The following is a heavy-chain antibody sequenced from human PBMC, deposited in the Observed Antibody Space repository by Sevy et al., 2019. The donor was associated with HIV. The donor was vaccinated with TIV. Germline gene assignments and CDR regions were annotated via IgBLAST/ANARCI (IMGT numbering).Heavy chain of an antibody. CDR1: GFTVNSNY. Sequence: GGSLRLSCAASGFTVNSNYMTWVRQAPGKGLEGVSVIHSDDTTYHADSAKDRFTISRDNFKNTLYLHMSSLSAEDTAVYYCARGKSGYGYALNYWGQGTLVTVSS. V-gene: IGHV3-66*01. CDR3: ARGKSGYGYALNY. D-gene: IGHD5-18*01. J-gene: IGHJ4*02. CDR2: IHSDDTT.